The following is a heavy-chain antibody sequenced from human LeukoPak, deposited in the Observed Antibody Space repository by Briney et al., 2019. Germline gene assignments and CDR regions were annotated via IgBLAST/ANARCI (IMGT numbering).Heavy chain of an antibody. D-gene: IGHD3-9*01. CDR2: INPNSGGT. CDR1: GYTFTGYY. Sequence: GASVKVSCKASGYTFTGYYIHWVRQAPGQGLEWMGRINPNSGGTNYAQKFQGRVTMTRDTSISTAYMELSRLRSDDTAVYYCARGALLRYLDWLPKGFQHWGQGTLVTVSS. J-gene: IGHJ1*01. CDR3: ARGALLRYLDWLPKGFQH. V-gene: IGHV1-2*06.